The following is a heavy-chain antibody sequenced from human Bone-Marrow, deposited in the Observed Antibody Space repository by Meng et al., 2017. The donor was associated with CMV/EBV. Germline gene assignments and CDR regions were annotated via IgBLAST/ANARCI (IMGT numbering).Heavy chain of an antibody. CDR2: ISYDGSNE. Sequence: GGSLRLSCAASGFTFFSAYTMHWVRQAPGKGLEGVAVISYDGSNEYYADSVKGRFSISRDNSKNTLYLQMNSLRAEDTAVYYCAKAIWYSSGWYYFDYWGQGPLVTVSS. V-gene: IGHV3-30-3*01. J-gene: IGHJ4*02. CDR1: GFTFFSAYT. CDR3: AKAIWYSSGWYYFDY. D-gene: IGHD6-19*01.